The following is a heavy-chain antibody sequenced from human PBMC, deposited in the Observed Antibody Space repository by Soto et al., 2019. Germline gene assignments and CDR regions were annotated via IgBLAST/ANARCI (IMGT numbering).Heavy chain of an antibody. CDR3: VKYGPKWGKDFDY. V-gene: IGHV3-33*06. CDR1: GFAFSGFG. CDR2: IWYDGSNK. D-gene: IGHD7-27*01. Sequence: QVQLVESGGGVVQVGRSLRLSCAASGFAFSGFGMHWVRQAPGKGLEWVAVIWYDGSNKYYGDSVKGRFTISRDNSKNTLYLQMDSLRLEDKAMYFCVKYGPKWGKDFDYWGQGTLVTVSS. J-gene: IGHJ4*02.